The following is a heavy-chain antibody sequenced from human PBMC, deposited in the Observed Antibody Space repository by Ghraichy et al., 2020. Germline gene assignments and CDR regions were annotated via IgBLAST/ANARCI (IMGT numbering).Heavy chain of an antibody. Sequence: SQTLSLTCTVTGASVRSKNYNWGWVRQSPGTGLEWIGSVYSTGITYYNPSLNGRVIISVDTSQNQFFLTLNSVTAADTAVYYCATTGDSYYDFYSGYNHKPDYYYAMDVWGQGTTVTVSS. CDR2: VYSTGIT. J-gene: IGHJ6*02. CDR1: GASVRSKNYN. CDR3: ATTGDSYYDFYSGYNHKPDYYYAMDV. V-gene: IGHV4-39*01. D-gene: IGHD3-3*01.